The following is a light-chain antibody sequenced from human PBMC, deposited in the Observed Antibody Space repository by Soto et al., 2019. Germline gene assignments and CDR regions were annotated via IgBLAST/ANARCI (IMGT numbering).Light chain of an antibody. CDR2: DVS. J-gene: IGLJ1*01. Sequence: QSALTQPPSASGSPGQSVAISCTGTSSDVGSYSRVSWYQQPPGTAPKLMIYDVSNRPSGVPDRFSGSKSGNTASLTISGLQAEDEADYYCSSYTSSSTYVFGTGTKVTVL. V-gene: IGLV2-18*02. CDR1: SSDVGSYSR. CDR3: SSYTSSSTYV.